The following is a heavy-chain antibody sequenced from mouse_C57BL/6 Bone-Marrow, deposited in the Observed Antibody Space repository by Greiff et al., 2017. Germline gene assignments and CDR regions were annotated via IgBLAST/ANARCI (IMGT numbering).Heavy chain of an antibody. CDR3: ARGYYGLYAMDY. CDR1: GYTFTSYW. D-gene: IGHD1-2*01. Sequence: QVQLQQPGAELVKPGASVTMSCKASGYTFTSYWITWVKQWPGQGLEWIGDIYPGSGSTNYNEKFKSTATLTVDTSSRTAYMQLSSLTSEDSAVYYCARGYYGLYAMDYWGQGTSVTVSS. V-gene: IGHV1-55*01. CDR2: IYPGSGST. J-gene: IGHJ4*01.